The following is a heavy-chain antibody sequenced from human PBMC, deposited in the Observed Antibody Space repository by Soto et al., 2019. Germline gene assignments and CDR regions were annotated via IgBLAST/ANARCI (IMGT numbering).Heavy chain of an antibody. CDR1: GFRVSSFA. CDR3: AKPRGTLLWLREIYYFEK. Sequence: GEFLTLSVAASGFRVSSFAMRCVGRAPGKELEDGSAGIYGGGTIYYVDSVKGPFTISRDNSRNTLYLQMEGLRAEDTALYYCAKPRGTLLWLREIYYFEKWGQGT. D-gene: IGHD3-10*01. CDR2: GIYGGGTI. V-gene: IGHV3-23*01. J-gene: IGHJ4*02.